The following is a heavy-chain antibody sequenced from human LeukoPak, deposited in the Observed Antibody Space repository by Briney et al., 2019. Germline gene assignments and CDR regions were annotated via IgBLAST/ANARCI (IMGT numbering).Heavy chain of an antibody. Sequence: GSLRLSCAASGFTFSIYWMSWVRQPPGKGLEWIGEINHSGSTYYNPSLKSRVTISVDRSKNQFSLKLSSVTAADTAVYYCARGHSGVLDPWGQGTLVTVSS. CDR3: ARGHSGVLDP. V-gene: IGHV4-4*02. CDR1: GFTFSIYW. D-gene: IGHD6-25*01. J-gene: IGHJ5*02. CDR2: INHSGST.